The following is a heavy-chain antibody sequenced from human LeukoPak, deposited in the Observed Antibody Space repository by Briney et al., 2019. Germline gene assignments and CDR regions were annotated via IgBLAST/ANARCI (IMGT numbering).Heavy chain of an antibody. CDR3: VRGQLERPFDFYYGMDV. V-gene: IGHV3-74*01. CDR1: GFTSSGYW. CDR2: INRDGSST. D-gene: IGHD1-1*01. J-gene: IGHJ6*04. Sequence: GGSLRLSCVDSGFTSSGYWMHWVRQAPGKGLVWVSLINRDGSSTTYADSVKGRFTISRDNAKNTLSLQMNSLRAEDTAVYYCVRGQLERPFDFYYGMDVWGKRTTVTVSS.